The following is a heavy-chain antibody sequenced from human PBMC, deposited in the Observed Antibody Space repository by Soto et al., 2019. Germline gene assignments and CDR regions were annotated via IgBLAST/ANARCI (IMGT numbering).Heavy chain of an antibody. Sequence: QVHLQESGPGLVKPSEPLSLTCAVSGDSIKTETWWSWLRQLPGTGLEWIGEIKHTGDANANPALRSRVSMSVDRTKNLFFLNLRSVSAADTAVYFCAREVRLHWFESWGQGTLVTVSS. CDR3: AREVRLHWFES. J-gene: IGHJ5*01. CDR1: GDSIKTETW. CDR2: IKHTGDA. V-gene: IGHV4-4*02. D-gene: IGHD3-10*01.